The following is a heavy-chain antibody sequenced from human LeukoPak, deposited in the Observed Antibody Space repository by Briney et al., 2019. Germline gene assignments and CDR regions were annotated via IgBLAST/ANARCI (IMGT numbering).Heavy chain of an antibody. D-gene: IGHD2-8*01. CDR1: GGTFISYA. CDR2: IIPIFGTA. Sequence: ASVKVSCKASGGTFISYAISWVRQAPEQGLEWMGGIIPIFGTANYAQKFQGRVTITADESTSTAYMELSSLRSEDTAVYYCARGSVGIVLMVYGALGYWGQGTLVTVSS. V-gene: IGHV1-69*01. CDR3: ARGSVGIVLMVYGALGY. J-gene: IGHJ4*02.